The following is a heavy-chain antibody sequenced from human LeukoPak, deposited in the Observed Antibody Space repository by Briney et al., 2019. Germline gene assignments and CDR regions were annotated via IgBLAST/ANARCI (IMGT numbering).Heavy chain of an antibody. V-gene: IGHV3-30*04. D-gene: IGHD6-6*01. CDR3: ARDSSSSLDY. CDR1: GFTCSSYA. Sequence: PAGSLRLSCAASGFTCSSYAMHWVRQAPGKGLVWVAVISYDGSNKYYAYYGKGRFTISRDNSKNTMYLQMNSLSAENTAVYYCARDSSSSLDYWGQGTLVTVSS. CDR2: ISYDGSNK. J-gene: IGHJ4*02.